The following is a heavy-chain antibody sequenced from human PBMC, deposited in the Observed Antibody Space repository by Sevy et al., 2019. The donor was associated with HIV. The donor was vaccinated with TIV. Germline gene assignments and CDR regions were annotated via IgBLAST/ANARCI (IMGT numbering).Heavy chain of an antibody. CDR2: ISFDGSNK. V-gene: IGHV3-30-3*01. J-gene: IGHJ3*02. D-gene: IGHD2-2*01. CDR3: ARGGWDIVVVPAAFDI. Sequence: GGSLRLSCAASGFTFSGYTLHWVRQAPGKGLGWVAVISFDGSNKYYVDSVKGRFTISRDNSKNTLYLQMNGLRPEDTAVYYCARGGWDIVVVPAAFDIWGQGTMVTVSS. CDR1: GFTFSGYT.